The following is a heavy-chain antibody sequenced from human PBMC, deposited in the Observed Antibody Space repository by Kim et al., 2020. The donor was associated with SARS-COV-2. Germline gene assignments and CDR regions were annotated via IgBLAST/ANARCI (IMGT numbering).Heavy chain of an antibody. D-gene: IGHD1-1*01. V-gene: IGHV3-30*04. J-gene: IGHJ6*02. CDR2: ISYDGSKK. Sequence: GGSLRLSCAASGFTLSSYAMHWVRQAPGRGLEWVAVISYDGSKKYYIDSVKGRFTISRDNSKNTLSLQMNSLRPEDTAVYYCARDIYTTITGVDHYYSMDVWGQGTTVTVSS. CDR3: ARDIYTTITGVDHYYSMDV. CDR1: GFTLSSYA.